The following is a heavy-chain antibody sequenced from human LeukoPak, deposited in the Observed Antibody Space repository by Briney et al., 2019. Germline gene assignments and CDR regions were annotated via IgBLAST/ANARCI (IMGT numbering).Heavy chain of an antibody. Sequence: ASVKVSCKAYGGTFNSYAISWVRQAPGQGLEWMGGIIPIFGTPKYAQKFQGRVTITADESTSTAYMELSSLTSEDTAVYYCARDNKWELFALDYWGQGTLVTVSS. CDR2: IIPIFGTP. CDR1: GGTFNSYA. CDR3: ARDNKWELFALDY. V-gene: IGHV1-69*13. J-gene: IGHJ4*02. D-gene: IGHD1-26*01.